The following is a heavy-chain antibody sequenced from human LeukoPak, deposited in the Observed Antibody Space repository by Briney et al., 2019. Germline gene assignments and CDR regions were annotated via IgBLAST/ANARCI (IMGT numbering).Heavy chain of an antibody. CDR2: IIPIVGIA. J-gene: IGHJ6*03. D-gene: IGHD4-17*01. CDR1: GGTFSSYT. V-gene: IGHV1-69*02. CDR3: ARAMTTVTTRSSHYYYMDV. Sequence: SVKVSCKASGGTFSSYTISWVRQAPGERLEWMGRIIPIVGIAHYAQKLQGSGTITADKSTITAYMELSSLRSEDTAVYYCARAMTTVTTRSSHYYYMDVWGKGTTVTVSS.